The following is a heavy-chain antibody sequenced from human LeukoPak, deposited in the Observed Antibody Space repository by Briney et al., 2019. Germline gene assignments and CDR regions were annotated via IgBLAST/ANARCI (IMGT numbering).Heavy chain of an antibody. D-gene: IGHD1-26*01. CDR1: GFTFSSYS. Sequence: PGGSLRLSCAASGFTFSSYSMNWVRQAPGKGLEWVSSISSSSSYIYYADSVKGRFTISRDNAKNSLYLQMNSLRAEDTAVYYRARVVSGVSGSYPFDYWGQGTLVTVSS. J-gene: IGHJ4*02. CDR3: ARVVSGVSGSYPFDY. V-gene: IGHV3-21*01. CDR2: ISSSSSYI.